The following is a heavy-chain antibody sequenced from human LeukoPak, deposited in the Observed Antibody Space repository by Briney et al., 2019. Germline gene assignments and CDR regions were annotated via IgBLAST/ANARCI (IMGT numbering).Heavy chain of an antibody. Sequence: GGSLKNSPKGFGYSFFPYRISGGGPMPGEGTGWMGRIDPSDSYTNYSPSFQGHVTISADKSISTVYLQWSSLKASDTAMYYCARQAVRDFDYWGQGTLVTVSS. V-gene: IGHV5-10-1*01. CDR3: ARQAVRDFDY. J-gene: IGHJ4*02. CDR2: IDPSDSYT. D-gene: IGHD3-10*01. CDR1: GYSFFPYR.